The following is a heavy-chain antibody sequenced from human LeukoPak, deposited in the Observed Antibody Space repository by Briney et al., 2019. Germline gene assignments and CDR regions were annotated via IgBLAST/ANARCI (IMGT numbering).Heavy chain of an antibody. CDR2: ISSSSSYI. J-gene: IGHJ3*02. CDR1: GFTFSSYW. Sequence: PGGSLRLSCAASGFTFSSYWMSWVRQAPGKGLEWVSSISSSSSYIYYADSVKGRFTISRDNAKNSLYLQMNSLRAEDTAVYYCVRGRGGGYLNFDAFDIWGQGTMVTVSS. V-gene: IGHV3-21*01. CDR3: VRGRGGGYLNFDAFDI. D-gene: IGHD3-22*01.